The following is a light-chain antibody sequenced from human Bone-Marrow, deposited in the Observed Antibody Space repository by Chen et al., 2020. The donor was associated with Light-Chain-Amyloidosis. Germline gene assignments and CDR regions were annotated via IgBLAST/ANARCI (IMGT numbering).Light chain of an antibody. V-gene: IGLV1-40*01. CDR2: ENN. CDR1: SSDIGAGFD. Sequence: QSVLTQPSSVSAAPGQRVTISRTVSSSDIGAGFDVNWYRQFPGTAPNLLIFENNNRPSGVSDRFSGSKSGTSASLAITGLQADDEADYYCHSFDSSLSAPFFGGGTKLTV. CDR3: HSFDSSLSAPF. J-gene: IGLJ2*01.